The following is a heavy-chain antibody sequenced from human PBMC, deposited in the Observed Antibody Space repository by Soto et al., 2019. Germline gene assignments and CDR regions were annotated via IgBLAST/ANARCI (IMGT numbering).Heavy chain of an antibody. CDR3: AKVRYSSPMGYYYGTDV. CDR2: IIPIFGTA. Sequence: QVQLEQSGGEVKKPGSSVKVSCKASGVTFSKFIMTWVRQAPGLGLEWVGGIIPIFGTANYAQKLQGRVTITADESTSTSYLEVSNLRSEDTAVYYCAKVRYSSPMGYYYGTDVWGQGTAVTVSS. CDR1: GVTFSKFI. V-gene: IGHV1-69*01. D-gene: IGHD6-19*01. J-gene: IGHJ6*02.